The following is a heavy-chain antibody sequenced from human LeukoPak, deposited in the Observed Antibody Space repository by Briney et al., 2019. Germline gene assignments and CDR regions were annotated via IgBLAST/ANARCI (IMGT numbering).Heavy chain of an antibody. CDR1: GFSLSTGGVG. CDR3: AHYYGSGSYQNRYFDY. J-gene: IGHJ4*02. Sequence: SGPTLVKPTQTLTLTCTLSGFSLSTGGVGVGWIRQPPGKALEWLALIYWDDDKYYSPSLKVRLTITRDTSKNQVVLTMTNVDPVDTGTYFCAHYYGSGSYQNRYFDYWGQGALVTVSS. D-gene: IGHD3-10*01. V-gene: IGHV2-5*02. CDR2: IYWDDDK.